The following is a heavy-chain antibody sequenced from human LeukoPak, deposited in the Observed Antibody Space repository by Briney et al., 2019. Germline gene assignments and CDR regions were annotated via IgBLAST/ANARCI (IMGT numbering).Heavy chain of an antibody. J-gene: IGHJ4*02. CDR3: AKDRRYDILTGIRE. V-gene: IGHV3-30*18. D-gene: IGHD3-9*01. CDR2: TSYDGSRT. CDR1: GFTFSSYG. Sequence: GALRLSCAASGFTFSSYGMHWVRQAPGKGREWVAVTSYDGSRTYYGDSVKGRFTISRDNSKNTLYLQMKSLRAEDTAVYYCAKDRRYDILTGIREWGQGTLVTVSS.